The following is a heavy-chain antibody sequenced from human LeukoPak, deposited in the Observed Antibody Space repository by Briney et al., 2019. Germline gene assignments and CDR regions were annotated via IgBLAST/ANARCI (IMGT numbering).Heavy chain of an antibody. CDR1: GFTFSSYA. D-gene: IGHD3-10*01. J-gene: IGHJ4*02. CDR2: ISGSGGST. Sequence: PGGSLRLSCAASGFTFSSYAMSWVRQAPGKGLEWVSAISGSGGSTYHADSVKVRFTISRDNSKNTLYLQMNSLRAEDTAVYYCANQFIRWFGESSSLDYWGQGTLVTVSS. V-gene: IGHV3-23*01. CDR3: ANQFIRWFGESSSLDY.